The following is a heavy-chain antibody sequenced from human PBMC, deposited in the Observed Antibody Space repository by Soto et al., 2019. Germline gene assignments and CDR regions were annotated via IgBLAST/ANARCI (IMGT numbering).Heavy chain of an antibody. V-gene: IGHV4-39*01. CDR3: AGRRAGAYYFDY. Sequence: XETLSLTCTFSVVSVSSSSYYCGWIRQPPWKGLEWIGTIYYTGSTSYSPSLKSRVTISVDTSKTQFSLNLKSVTAADTAVYYCAGRRAGAYYFDYWGQGTLVTVSS. CDR1: VVSVSSSSYY. D-gene: IGHD1-26*01. CDR2: IYYTGST. J-gene: IGHJ4*02.